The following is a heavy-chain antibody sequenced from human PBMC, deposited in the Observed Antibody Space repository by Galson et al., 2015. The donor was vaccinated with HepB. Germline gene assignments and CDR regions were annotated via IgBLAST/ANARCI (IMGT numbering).Heavy chain of an antibody. CDR1: GYYFTNHD. CDR3: ARVRRLDCSSPTCPKWSDP. V-gene: IGHV1-18*01. Sequence: SVKVSCKASGYYFTNHDITWVRQAPGQGLEWLGWISPYNGKTYYGETLQDRLSMTTDTSTTTAYLELTSLTSADTAVYYCARVRRLDCSSPTCPKWSDPWGQGTLITVSS. D-gene: IGHD2-2*01. CDR2: ISPYNGKT. J-gene: IGHJ5*02.